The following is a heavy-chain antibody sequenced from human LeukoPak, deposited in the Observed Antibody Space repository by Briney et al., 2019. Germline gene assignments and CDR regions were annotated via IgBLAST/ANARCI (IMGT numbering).Heavy chain of an antibody. Sequence: ASVKVSCKASGYTFTGYYMHWVRQAPGQGLEWMGWINPNSGGTNYAQKFQGRVTMTRDTSISTAYMELSRLRSDDTAVYYCAKAGTIFGVVTHAVDYWGQGTLVTVSS. J-gene: IGHJ4*02. V-gene: IGHV1-2*02. CDR3: AKAGTIFGVVTHAVDY. D-gene: IGHD3-3*01. CDR2: INPNSGGT. CDR1: GYTFTGYY.